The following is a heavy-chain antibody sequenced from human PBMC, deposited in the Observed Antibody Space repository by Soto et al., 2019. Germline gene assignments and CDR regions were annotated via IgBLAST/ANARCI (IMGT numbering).Heavy chain of an antibody. CDR1: GGSISSSSYY. CDR2: IYYSGST. Sequence: SETLSLTCTVSGGSISSSSYYWAWIRQPPGKGLEWIGSIYYSGSTYYNPSLKSRVTISVDTSKNQFALKLSSVTAADTAVYYCASISNYYGSGSPRYYFDYWGQGTLVTVSS. J-gene: IGHJ4*02. D-gene: IGHD3-10*01. V-gene: IGHV4-39*01. CDR3: ASISNYYGSGSPRYYFDY.